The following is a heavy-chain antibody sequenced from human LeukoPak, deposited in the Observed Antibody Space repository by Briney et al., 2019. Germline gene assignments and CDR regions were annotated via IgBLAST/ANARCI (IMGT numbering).Heavy chain of an antibody. J-gene: IGHJ4*02. D-gene: IGHD3-22*01. CDR2: ISYDGSNK. CDR3: AKGAPYYDSSGYNY. Sequence: GGSLRLSCAASGFTFSSYGMHWVRQAPGKGLEWVAVISYDGSNKYYADSVKGRFTISRDNSKNTLYLQMNSLRAEDTAVYYCAKGAPYYDSSGYNYWGQGTLVTVSS. CDR1: GFTFSSYG. V-gene: IGHV3-30*18.